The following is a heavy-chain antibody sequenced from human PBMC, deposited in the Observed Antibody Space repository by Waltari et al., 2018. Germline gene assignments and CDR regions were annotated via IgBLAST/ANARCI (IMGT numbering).Heavy chain of an antibody. Sequence: DVQLLESGGGLVRPGGFLPVPCAGSGFLFGSYPMSWFRQAPGEGLEWVSAISGSAPGTYYADSVKGRFTTSRDNSNNILYLQMNNLRAEDTAVYYCARWDTAMVDWGQGTLVTVSS. CDR1: GFLFGSYP. V-gene: IGHV3-23*01. CDR2: ISGSAPGT. D-gene: IGHD5-18*01. J-gene: IGHJ4*02. CDR3: ARWDTAMVD.